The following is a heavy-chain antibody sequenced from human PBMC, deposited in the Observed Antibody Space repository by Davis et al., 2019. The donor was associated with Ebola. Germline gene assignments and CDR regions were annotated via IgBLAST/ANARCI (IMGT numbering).Heavy chain of an antibody. Sequence: MPSETLSLTCTVSGGSIASSSYYWDWIRQPPGKGLEWIGSIFYRGTTYYNPSLKSRVTISVDTSKNQFSLNLSSVTAADTAVYYCARPTASAGDYYFDSWGQGTLVTVSS. V-gene: IGHV4-39*01. D-gene: IGHD6-13*01. CDR3: ARPTASAGDYYFDS. CDR1: GGSIASSSYY. J-gene: IGHJ4*02. CDR2: IFYRGTT.